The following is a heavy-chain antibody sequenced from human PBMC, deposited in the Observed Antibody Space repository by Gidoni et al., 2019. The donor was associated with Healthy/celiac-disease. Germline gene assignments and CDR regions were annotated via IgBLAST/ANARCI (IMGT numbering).Heavy chain of an antibody. Sequence: LVESGGGLVQPGGSLRLSCAASGFTVSSNYMSWVRQAPGKGLEWVSVIYSGGRTYYADSVKGRFTISRDNSKNTLYLQMNSLRAEDTAVYYCARDYRFLRGVIIRDYYSYGMDVWGQGTTVTVSS. V-gene: IGHV3-66*01. D-gene: IGHD3-10*01. J-gene: IGHJ6*02. CDR1: GFTVSSNY. CDR2: IYSGGRT. CDR3: ARDYRFLRGVIIRDYYSYGMDV.